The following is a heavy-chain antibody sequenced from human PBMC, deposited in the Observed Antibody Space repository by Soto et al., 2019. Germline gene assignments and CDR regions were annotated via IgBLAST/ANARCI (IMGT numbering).Heavy chain of an antibody. CDR3: AKGGGPYSSSSGWFDP. V-gene: IGHV3-9*01. J-gene: IGHJ5*02. CDR1: GFTFDDYA. D-gene: IGHD6-6*01. Sequence: GGSLRLSCAASGFTFDDYAMHWVRQAPGKGLEWVSGISWNSGSIGYADSVKGRFTISRDNAKNSLYLQMNSLRAEDTALYYCAKGGGPYSSSSGWFDPWGQGTLVTVSS. CDR2: ISWNSGSI.